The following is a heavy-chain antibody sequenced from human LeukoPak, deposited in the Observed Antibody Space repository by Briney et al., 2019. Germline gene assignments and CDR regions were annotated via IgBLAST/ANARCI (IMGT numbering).Heavy chain of an antibody. V-gene: IGHV4-61*02. CDR2: IYTSGST. CDR1: GGSISSGSYY. J-gene: IGHJ6*03. Sequence: SETLSLTCTVSGGSISSGSYYWSWIRQPAGKGLEWIGRIYTSGSTNYNPSLKSRVTMSVDTSKNQFSLKLSSVTAADTAVYYCARDFGRWSGYMDVWGKGTTVTVSS. D-gene: IGHD3-10*02. CDR3: ARDFGRWSGYMDV.